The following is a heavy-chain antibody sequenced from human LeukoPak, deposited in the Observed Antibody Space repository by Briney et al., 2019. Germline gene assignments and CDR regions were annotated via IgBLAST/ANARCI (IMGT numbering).Heavy chain of an antibody. Sequence: PSETLSLTCTVSGGSISSYYWSWIRQPAGKGLEWIGRIYTSGSTYYNPSLKSRVTISVDTSKNQFSLKLSSVTAADTAVYYCARWCLRPQYSGYDYSGVAAADYFDYWGQGTLVTLSS. D-gene: IGHD5-12*01. V-gene: IGHV4-4*07. J-gene: IGHJ4*02. CDR1: GGSISSYY. CDR3: ARWCLRPQYSGYDYSGVAAADYFDY. CDR2: IYTSGST.